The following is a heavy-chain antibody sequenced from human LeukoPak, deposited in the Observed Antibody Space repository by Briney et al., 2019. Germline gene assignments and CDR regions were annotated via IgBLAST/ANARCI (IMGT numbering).Heavy chain of an antibody. V-gene: IGHV4-38-2*01. J-gene: IGHJ4*02. Sequence: SETLSLTCAVSGYSISSGYYWGWIRQPPGKGLEWIGSIYHSGSTYYNPSLKSRVTISVDTSKNQFSLKLSSVTAADTAVYYCARLTYYYDSSGYYYEIIDYWGQGTQVTVSS. D-gene: IGHD3-22*01. CDR1: GYSISSGYY. CDR3: ARLTYYYDSSGYYYEIIDY. CDR2: IYHSGST.